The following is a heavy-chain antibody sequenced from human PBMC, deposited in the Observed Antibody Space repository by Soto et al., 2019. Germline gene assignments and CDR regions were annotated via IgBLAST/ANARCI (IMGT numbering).Heavy chain of an antibody. D-gene: IGHD5-18*01. CDR1: GGTFSSYA. CDR3: ARDHFIHSYGFYFDY. J-gene: IGHJ4*02. Sequence: SVKVSCKASGGTFSSYAISWVRQAPGQGLEWMGGIIPIFGTANYAQKFQGRVTITADESTSTAYMELSSLRSEDTAVYYCARDHFIHSYGFYFDYWGQGTLVTVSS. CDR2: IIPIFGTA. V-gene: IGHV1-69*13.